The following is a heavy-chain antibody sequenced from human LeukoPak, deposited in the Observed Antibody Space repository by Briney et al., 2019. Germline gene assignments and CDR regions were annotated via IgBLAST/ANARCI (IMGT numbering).Heavy chain of an antibody. CDR1: GFTFSSYE. D-gene: IGHD5-18*01. J-gene: IGHJ4*02. V-gene: IGHV3-48*03. CDR3: ARGGYSYGIGDY. CDR2: ISSSGSTI. Sequence: GGSLRLSCAASGFTFSSYEMNWVRQAPGKGLVGVSYISSSGSTIYYADSVKGRFTISRDNAKNSLYLQMNSLRAEDTAVYYCARGGYSYGIGDYWGQGTLVTVSS.